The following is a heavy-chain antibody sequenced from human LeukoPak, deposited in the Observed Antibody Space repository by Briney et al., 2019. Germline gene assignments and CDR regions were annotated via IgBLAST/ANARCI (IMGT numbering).Heavy chain of an antibody. CDR3: AGNYGPYYFDY. V-gene: IGHV3-33*01. D-gene: IGHD3-10*01. J-gene: IGHJ4*02. CDR1: GFTFSNYG. CDR2: IWYDGSNK. Sequence: PEGSLRLSCAASGFTFSNYGMHWVRQAPGKGLEWVAVIWYDGSNKYYADSVKGRFTISRDNSKNTLYLQMNSLRAEDTAVYYCAGNYGPYYFDYWGQGTLVTVSS.